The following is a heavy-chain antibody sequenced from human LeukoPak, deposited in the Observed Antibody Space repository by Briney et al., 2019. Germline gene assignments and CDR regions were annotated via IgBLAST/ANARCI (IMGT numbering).Heavy chain of an antibody. D-gene: IGHD3-9*01. Sequence: SETLSLTCTVSGGSISSYYWSWIRQPPGKGLEWIGYIYYSGSTNYNPSLKSRVTISVDTSKNQFSLKLSPVTAADTAVYYCARDKRGYDILTGYYSQGWFDPWGQGTLVTVSS. CDR3: ARDKRGYDILTGYYSQGWFDP. CDR2: IYYSGST. J-gene: IGHJ5*02. V-gene: IGHV4-59*01. CDR1: GGSISSYY.